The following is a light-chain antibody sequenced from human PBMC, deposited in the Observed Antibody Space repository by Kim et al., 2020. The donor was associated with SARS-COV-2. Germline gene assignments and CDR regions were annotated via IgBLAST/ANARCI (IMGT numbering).Light chain of an antibody. V-gene: IGKV3-20*01. CDR3: QQYGSSPPRIT. CDR2: GAS. J-gene: IGKJ5*01. Sequence: GERATLSWRASQSVSSSYLAWYQQKPGQAPRLLIYGASSRATGSPDRFSGSGSGTDFTLTISRLEPEDFAVYYCQQYGSSPPRITFGQGTRLEIK. CDR1: QSVSSSY.